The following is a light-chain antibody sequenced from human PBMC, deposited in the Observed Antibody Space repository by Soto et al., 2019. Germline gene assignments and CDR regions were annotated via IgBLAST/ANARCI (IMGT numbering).Light chain of an antibody. J-gene: IGKJ5*01. CDR2: TAS. Sequence: DIHMTQSPSSLSPSVVDRVTLTFRASQSISRHLNWYQQKPGKAPKFLIYTASTLQSGVPSRFSGSGSGTEFTLTISSLQPEDFATYYCQQLNNYPRTFGHGTRLEIK. CDR1: QSISRH. CDR3: QQLNNYPRT. V-gene: IGKV1-9*01.